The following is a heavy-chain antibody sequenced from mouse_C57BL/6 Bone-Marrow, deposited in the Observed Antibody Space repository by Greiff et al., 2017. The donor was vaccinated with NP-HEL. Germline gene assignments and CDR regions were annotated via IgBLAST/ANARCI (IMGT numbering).Heavy chain of an antibody. D-gene: IGHD2-5*01. CDR3: ARGGYSNYDYFDY. CDR1: GYTFTGYW. Sequence: QVQLQQSGAELMKPGASVKLSCKATGYTFTGYWIEWVKQRPGHGLEWIGAILPGSGSTNYTEKFKGKATFTADTSSNTAYMQLSSLTTEYAAIYYCARGGYSNYDYFDYWGQGTTLTVSS. CDR2: ILPGSGST. J-gene: IGHJ2*01. V-gene: IGHV1-9*01.